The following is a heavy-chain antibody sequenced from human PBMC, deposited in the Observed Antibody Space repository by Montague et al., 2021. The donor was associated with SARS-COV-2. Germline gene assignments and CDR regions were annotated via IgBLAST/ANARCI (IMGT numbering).Heavy chain of an antibody. Sequence: SETLSLTCSVSGVSISSGSYYWSWVRQPPGKGLEWIEYVYHTGSTXYNPSLKSRVTLSIDTSKNQFSLNLTSVTAADTAVYYCVREKYYFDDSGSKWGQGTLVTV. V-gene: IGHV4-61*01. CDR2: VYHTGST. D-gene: IGHD3-22*01. CDR3: VREKYYFDDSGSK. CDR1: GVSISSGSYY. J-gene: IGHJ4*02.